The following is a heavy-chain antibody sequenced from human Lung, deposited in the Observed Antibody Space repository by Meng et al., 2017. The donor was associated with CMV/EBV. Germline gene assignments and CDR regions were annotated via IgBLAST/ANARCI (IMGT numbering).Heavy chain of an antibody. Sequence: SETLSLXCTVSGYSISSPYYWGWIRQPPGMGLEWIGSIYYSGNTYYNPSLKSRVTISVDTSKNQFSLKLSSVTAADTAVYYCARDRRGSYVTGGGDWGQGTLVTVSS. CDR1: GYSISSPYY. V-gene: IGHV4-38-2*02. CDR3: ARDRRGSYVTGGGD. D-gene: IGHD3-16*01. CDR2: IYYSGNT. J-gene: IGHJ1*01.